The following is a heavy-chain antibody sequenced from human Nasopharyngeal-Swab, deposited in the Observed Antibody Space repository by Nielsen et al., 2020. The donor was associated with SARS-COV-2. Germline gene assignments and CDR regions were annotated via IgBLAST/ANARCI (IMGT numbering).Heavy chain of an antibody. V-gene: IGHV3-48*01. CDR3: ARGWSQNENWFDP. J-gene: IGHJ5*02. CDR2: ISSSSSTI. Sequence: GGSLRLSCAASGFTVSSNYMSWVRQAPGKGLEWVSYISSSSSTIYYADSVKGRFTISRDNAKNSLYLQMNSLRAEDTAVYYCARGWSQNENWFDPWGQGTLVTVSS. D-gene: IGHD6-19*01. CDR1: GFTVSSNY.